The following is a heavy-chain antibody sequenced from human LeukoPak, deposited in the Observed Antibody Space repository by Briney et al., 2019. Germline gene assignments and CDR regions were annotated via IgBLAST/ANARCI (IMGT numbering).Heavy chain of an antibody. CDR3: AKLQYSYGATDY. D-gene: IGHD5-18*01. CDR2: IGGSGGST. J-gene: IGHJ4*02. Sequence: PGGSLRLSRAASGFTFSSYAMSWVRQAPGKGLEWVSAIGGSGGSTYYADSVKGRFTISRDNSKNTLYLQMNSLRAEDTAVYYCAKLQYSYGATDYWGQGTLVTVSS. CDR1: GFTFSSYA. V-gene: IGHV3-23*01.